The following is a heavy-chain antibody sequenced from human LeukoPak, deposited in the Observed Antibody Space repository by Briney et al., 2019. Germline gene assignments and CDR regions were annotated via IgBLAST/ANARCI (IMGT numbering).Heavy chain of an antibody. CDR1: GFTVSSSY. CDR3: ASLGGYGLFDY. J-gene: IGHJ4*02. Sequence: GGSLRLSCAASGFTVSSSYMSWVRQAPGKGLEWVSVIYSGGSTSYADSVKGRFTISRDNSRNTLFLQMNSLRAEDTAVYYCASLGGYGLFDYWGQGTLVTVSS. D-gene: IGHD1-26*01. V-gene: IGHV3-53*01. CDR2: IYSGGST.